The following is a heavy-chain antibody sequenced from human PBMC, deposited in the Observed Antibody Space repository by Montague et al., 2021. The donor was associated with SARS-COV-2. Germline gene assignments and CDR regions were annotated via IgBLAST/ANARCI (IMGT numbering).Heavy chain of an antibody. CDR1: GGSISSSSYY. Sequence: SETLSLTCTVSGGSISSSSYYWGWIRQPPGKGLEGVGSIYYSGSNYYNPSLKSRITISVDTSKNQFSLKLSSVTAADTALYYCARQEYYDDSSGYGRMDWFDPWGQGTLVTVSS. D-gene: IGHD3-22*01. CDR2: IYYSGSN. J-gene: IGHJ5*02. V-gene: IGHV4-39*01. CDR3: ARQEYYDDSSGYGRMDWFDP.